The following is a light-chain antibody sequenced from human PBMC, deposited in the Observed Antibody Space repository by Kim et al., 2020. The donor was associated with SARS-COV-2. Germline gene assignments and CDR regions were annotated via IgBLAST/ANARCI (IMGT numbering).Light chain of an antibody. CDR1: HTISNY. J-gene: IGKJ4*01. CDR3: QQQNNWPLT. CDR2: DAS. V-gene: IGKV3-11*01. Sequence: PGEGATLSCRASHTISNYLPWYQQKPGQAPRLLIYDASKRATGIPARFSGSGSGTDFTLTISSLEPEDFAVYYCQQQNNWPLTFGGGTKVDIK.